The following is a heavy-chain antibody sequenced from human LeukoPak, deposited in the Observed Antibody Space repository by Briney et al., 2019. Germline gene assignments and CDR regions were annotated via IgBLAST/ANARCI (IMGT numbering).Heavy chain of an antibody. CDR1: GYTFTNYA. J-gene: IGHJ4*02. D-gene: IGHD3-22*01. CDR3: ATLVVVIPY. Sequence: GASVKVSCKASGYTFTNYAIQWVRQAPGQRLEWMGWINAGNGKTRNSQKFQGRVTMTEDTSTDTAYMELSSLRSEDTAVYYCATLVVVIPYWGQGTLVTVSS. CDR2: INAGNGKT. V-gene: IGHV1-3*01.